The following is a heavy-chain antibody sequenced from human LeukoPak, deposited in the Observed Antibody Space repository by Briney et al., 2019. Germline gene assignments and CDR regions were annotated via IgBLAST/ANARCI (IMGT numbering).Heavy chain of an antibody. D-gene: IGHD4-11*01. CDR2: ISGSGGST. CDR3: ARAPTLTTAYYYYMDV. CDR1: GFTFSSYA. Sequence: GGSLRLSCAASGFTFSSYAMSWVRQAPGKGLEWVSAISGSGGSTYYADSVKGRFTISRDNSKNTLYLQMNSLRAEDTAVYYCARAPTLTTAYYYYMDVWGKGTTVTVSS. V-gene: IGHV3-23*01. J-gene: IGHJ6*03.